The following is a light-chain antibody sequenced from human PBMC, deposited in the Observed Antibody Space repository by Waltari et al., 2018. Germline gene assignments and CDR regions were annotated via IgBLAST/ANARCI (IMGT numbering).Light chain of an antibody. CDR3: QVWDNSRDHVL. V-gene: IGLV3-21*04. J-gene: IGLJ2*01. CDR2: YDN. CDR1: NIGTYT. Sequence: SYVVTQPPSVSVAPGKTARITCGGNNIGTYTVHWYQQKPGQAPALVIYYDNDRPSGIPERFSGSTSGNTATLTITRVGAGDEADYFCQVWDNSRDHVLFGGGTKLTVL.